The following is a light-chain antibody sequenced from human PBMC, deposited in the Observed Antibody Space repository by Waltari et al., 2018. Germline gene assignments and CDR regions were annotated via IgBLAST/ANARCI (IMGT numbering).Light chain of an antibody. CDR3: NSRDSSGNHVL. CDR1: SLRTYY. J-gene: IGLJ2*01. CDR2: GKN. V-gene: IGLV3-19*01. Sequence: SSELTQDPAVSVALGQTVRITCQGDSLRTYYASWYQQRPGQAPVLVIYGKNNRPSGIPDRFSGSSSGNTASLTMSGAQAEDEADYYCNSRDSSGNHVLFGGGTKLTVL.